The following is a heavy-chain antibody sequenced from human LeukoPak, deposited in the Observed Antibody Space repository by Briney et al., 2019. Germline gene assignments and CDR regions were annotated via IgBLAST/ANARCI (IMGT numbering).Heavy chain of an antibody. CDR2: IYYSGST. J-gene: IGHJ4*02. CDR1: GVSISSYY. Sequence: SETLSLTCTVSGVSISSYYWSWIRQPPGKGLEWIGYIYYSGSTNYNPSLKSRVTISVDTSKNQFSLKLSSVTAADTAVYYCARQDLPTTDFDYWGQGTLVTVSS. CDR3: ARQDLPTTDFDY. V-gene: IGHV4-59*08. D-gene: IGHD1-1*01.